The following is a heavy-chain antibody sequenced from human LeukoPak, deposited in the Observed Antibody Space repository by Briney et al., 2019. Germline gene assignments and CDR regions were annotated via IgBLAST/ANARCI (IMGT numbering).Heavy chain of an antibody. CDR1: GFTFSSYA. Sequence: GGSLRLSCAASGFTFSSYAMSWIRQAPGKGLEWVSYISSSGSTIYYADSVKGRFTISRDNAKNSLYLQMNSLRAEDTAVYYCARDRRLGARNDYWGQGTLVTVSS. CDR3: ARDRRLGARNDY. D-gene: IGHD6-6*01. J-gene: IGHJ4*02. V-gene: IGHV3-11*01. CDR2: ISSSGSTI.